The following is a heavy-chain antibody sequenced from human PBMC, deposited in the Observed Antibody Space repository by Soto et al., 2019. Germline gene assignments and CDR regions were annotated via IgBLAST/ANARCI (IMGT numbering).Heavy chain of an antibody. Sequence: PSETLSLTCTVSGGSISSYYWSWIRQPPGKGLEWIGYIYYSGSTNYNPSLKSRVTISVDTSKNQFSLKLSSVTAAVTAVYYCAAYSSSSAEFDYWAQGTLVTVSS. CDR2: IYYSGST. CDR3: AAYSSSSAEFDY. CDR1: GGSISSYY. J-gene: IGHJ4*02. D-gene: IGHD6-6*01. V-gene: IGHV4-59*01.